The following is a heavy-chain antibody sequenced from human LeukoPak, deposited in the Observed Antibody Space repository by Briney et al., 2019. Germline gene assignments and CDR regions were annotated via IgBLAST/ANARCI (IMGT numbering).Heavy chain of an antibody. CDR1: GVSSSSSSYY. Sequence: PETLSLTCTVSGVSSSSSSYYWGWIRQPPGKRLEWIGSIYYTGSIYYNPSLKSRITMSEDKSKNQFSLKLSSVTAADTAVYYCARQNPYTTSSFFYYMDVWGKGTTVTVSS. CDR2: IYYTGSI. V-gene: IGHV4-39*01. D-gene: IGHD2-2*02. J-gene: IGHJ6*03. CDR3: ARQNPYTTSSFFYYMDV.